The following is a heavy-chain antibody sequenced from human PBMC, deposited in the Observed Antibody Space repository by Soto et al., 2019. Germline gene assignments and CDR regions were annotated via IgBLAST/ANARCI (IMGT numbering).Heavy chain of an antibody. Sequence: ASVKVSCKSSGYTLTAYYIHWVRQAPGHVLEWMGLINPNGGGTKYAQKFQGRVTITRDTSINTAYLELTRLTSDDTAVYYCAKAVHTMIQGVRFRVDQGGQGTLVTVSS. J-gene: IGHJ4*02. D-gene: IGHD3-10*01. CDR2: INPNGGGT. V-gene: IGHV1-2*02. CDR3: AKAVHTMIQGVRFRVDQ. CDR1: GYTLTAYY.